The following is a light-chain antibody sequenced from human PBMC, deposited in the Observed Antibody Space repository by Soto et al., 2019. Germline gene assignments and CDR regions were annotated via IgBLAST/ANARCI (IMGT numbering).Light chain of an antibody. V-gene: IGKV3-15*01. CDR1: QSVSSN. Sequence: EIGMTQSPATLSVAAGERATLSCRASQSVSSNLAWYQQKPGQAPRLLIYGASTRATGIPARFSGSGSGTEFTLTISSLQSEDFAVYYCQQYNNWPPITFGQGTRLEIK. J-gene: IGKJ5*01. CDR3: QQYNNWPPIT. CDR2: GAS.